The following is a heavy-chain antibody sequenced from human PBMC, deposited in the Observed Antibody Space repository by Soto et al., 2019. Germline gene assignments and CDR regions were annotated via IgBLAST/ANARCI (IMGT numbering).Heavy chain of an antibody. D-gene: IGHD4-17*01. CDR3: AKVNSIVGDGDHDY. Sequence: EVQLLESGGGLVQPGGSLRLSCAASGFTFTTFAMSWVRQPPGKGLEWVSGISSSGDIPYYADSVKGRFTISRDQSKKTVYLQMNSLRAEDTALYYCAKVNSIVGDGDHDYWGQGTLVSVAS. CDR2: ISSSGDIP. CDR1: GFTFTTFA. J-gene: IGHJ4*02. V-gene: IGHV3-23*01.